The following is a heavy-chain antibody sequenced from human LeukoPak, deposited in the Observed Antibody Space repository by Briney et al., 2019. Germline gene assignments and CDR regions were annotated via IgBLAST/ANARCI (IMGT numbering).Heavy chain of an antibody. Sequence: SVKVSCKASGGTFSSYAISWVRQAPGQGLEWMGRIIPILGIANYAQKLQGRVTITADKSTSTAYMELSSLRSEDTAVYYCARDHTRSRVDPWGQGTLVTVSS. CDR2: IIPILGIA. CDR3: ARDHTRSRVDP. CDR1: GGTFSSYA. V-gene: IGHV1-69*04. J-gene: IGHJ5*02. D-gene: IGHD6-19*01.